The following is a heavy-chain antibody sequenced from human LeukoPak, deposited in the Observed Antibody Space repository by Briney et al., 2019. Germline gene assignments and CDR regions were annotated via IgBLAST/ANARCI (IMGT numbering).Heavy chain of an antibody. D-gene: IGHD1-1*01. J-gene: IGHJ6*03. CDR1: GGSISSSSYY. V-gene: IGHV4-39*07. CDR2: IYYSGST. CDR3: ARVSWFPGTSYYYMDV. Sequence: SETLSLTCTVSGGSISSSSYYWGWIRQPPGKGLEWVGSIYYSGSTYYNPSLKSRVTISLDTSKNQFSLKLTSVTAADTAVYYCARVSWFPGTSYYYMDVWGKGTTVTVSS.